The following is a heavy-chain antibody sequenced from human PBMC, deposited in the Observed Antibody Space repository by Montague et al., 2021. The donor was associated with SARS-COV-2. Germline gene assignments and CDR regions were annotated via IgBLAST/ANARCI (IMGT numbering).Heavy chain of an antibody. CDR3: GAVQTDAFDF. Sequence: PALVKPTQTLTLTCTFSGFSLRANRMSVGWIRQPPGKALEWLALIYWDDGKRYTPSLRSRVTITKDTAKKQVVLTMTNVDPDDSATYYRGAVQTDAFDFWGQGTMVTVSS. J-gene: IGHJ3*01. CDR1: GFSLRANRMS. CDR2: IYWDDGK. D-gene: IGHD6-19*01. V-gene: IGHV2-5*02.